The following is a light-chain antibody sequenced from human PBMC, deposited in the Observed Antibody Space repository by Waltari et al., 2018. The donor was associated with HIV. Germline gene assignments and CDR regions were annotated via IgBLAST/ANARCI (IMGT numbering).Light chain of an antibody. V-gene: IGLV1-47*01. Sequence: GTPGQRVTISCSGSSSNIESNYVYWYQHLPGTAPKLLIYRNNQRPSGVPDRFSGSKSGTSASLAISGLRSEDEADYYCAAWDDSLSGYVFGTGTKVTVL. CDR2: RNN. CDR1: SSNIESNY. CDR3: AAWDDSLSGYV. J-gene: IGLJ1*01.